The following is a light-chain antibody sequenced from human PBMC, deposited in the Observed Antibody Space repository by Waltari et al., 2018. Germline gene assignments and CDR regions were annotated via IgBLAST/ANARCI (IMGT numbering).Light chain of an antibody. CDR3: SAYSGTTNPYV. J-gene: IGLJ1*01. Sequence: QSALTQPPSASGSLGQSVTISCTGTSSDIGDSDYVSWYQQYPGKAPTVIIYEGTKRPSGVPVRCSGTKSGTTASLTVAGLQAGDEADYYCSAYSGTTNPYVFGTGTTVIVL. CDR2: EGT. CDR1: SSDIGDSDY. V-gene: IGLV2-8*01.